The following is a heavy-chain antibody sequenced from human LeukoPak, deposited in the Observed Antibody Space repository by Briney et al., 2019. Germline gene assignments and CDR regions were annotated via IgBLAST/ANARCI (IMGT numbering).Heavy chain of an antibody. V-gene: IGHV4-59*01. CDR1: GGSISSYY. CDR3: ARGLSSGWYGGWFDP. D-gene: IGHD6-19*01. Sequence: SETLSLTCTVSGGSISSYYWSWIRQPPGKGLEWIGYIYYTGSTNYNPSLKSRVTISVDTSKNQFSLKLTSVTAADTAVYYCARGLSSGWYGGWFDPWGQGTLVTVSS. CDR2: IYYTGST. J-gene: IGHJ5*02.